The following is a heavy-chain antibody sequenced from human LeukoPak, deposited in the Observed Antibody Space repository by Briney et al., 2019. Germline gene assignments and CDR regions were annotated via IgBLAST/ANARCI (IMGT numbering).Heavy chain of an antibody. CDR2: MNPNSGNT. D-gene: IGHD3-3*01. V-gene: IGHV1-8*03. CDR3: ARDGPNSYEFWSGYYTYDTFDI. Sequence: ASVKVSCKASGYTFTSYDINWVRLATGQGLEWMGWMNPNSGNTGYAQKFQGRVTITRNTSISTAYMELSSLRSEDTAVYYCARDGPNSYEFWSGYYTYDTFDIWGQGTMVTVSS. CDR1: GYTFTSYD. J-gene: IGHJ3*02.